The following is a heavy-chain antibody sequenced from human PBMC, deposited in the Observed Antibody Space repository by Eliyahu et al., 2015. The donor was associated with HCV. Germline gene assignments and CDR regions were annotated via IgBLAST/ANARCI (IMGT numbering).Heavy chain of an antibody. CDR2: IIPILGIA. J-gene: IGHJ6*02. CDR3: ATNPVTYNTYYYGMDV. CDR1: GGTFSSYA. D-gene: IGHD4-17*01. V-gene: IGHV1-69*04. Sequence: QVQLVQSGAEVKKPGSSVKVSCKASGGTFSSYAISWVRQAPGQGLEWMGRIIPILGIANYAQKFQGRVTITADKSTSTAYMELSSLRSEDTAVYYCATNPVTYNTYYYGMDVWGQGTTVTVSS.